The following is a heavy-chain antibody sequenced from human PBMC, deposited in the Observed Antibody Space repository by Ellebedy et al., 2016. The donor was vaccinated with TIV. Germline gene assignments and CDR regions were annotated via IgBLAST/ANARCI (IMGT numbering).Heavy chain of an antibody. D-gene: IGHD1-26*01. J-gene: IGHJ4*02. CDR3: ARTEWELSDFDY. CDR1: RYTFTGHY. Sequence: ASVKVSXKASRYTFTGHYIQWMRQAPGQGLEWMGWIIPKSGATKYALKFQGRVTMTRDTSVNTAFMELSSLRSDDTAVYYCARTEWELSDFDYWGQGTLVTVSS. V-gene: IGHV1-2*02. CDR2: IIPKSGAT.